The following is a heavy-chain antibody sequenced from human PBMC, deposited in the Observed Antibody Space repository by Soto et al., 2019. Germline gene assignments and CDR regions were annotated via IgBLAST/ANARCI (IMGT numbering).Heavy chain of an antibody. J-gene: IGHJ5*02. D-gene: IGHD3-9*01. CDR2: IYNTGSA. CDR1: GGSLSVYY. CDR3: ARLGGDNFDFDP. Sequence: SETLSLTCTISGGSLSVYYWSWIRQSPGKGLEWLAFIYNTGSAYYNPSLKSRLTISIGTSRNDFSLNLRSVTAADTAVYFCARLGGDNFDFDPWGQGTQVTVSS. V-gene: IGHV4-59*01.